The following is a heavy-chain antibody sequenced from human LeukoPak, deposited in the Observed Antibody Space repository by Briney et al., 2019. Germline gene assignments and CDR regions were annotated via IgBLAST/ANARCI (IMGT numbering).Heavy chain of an antibody. D-gene: IGHD6-19*01. Sequence: SVKVSCKASGGTFSSYAISWVRQAPGQGLEWMGGIIPIFGTANYAQKFQGRVTITADESTSTAYMELSSLRSEDTAVYYCASERSSDRWDYYGMDVWGQGTTVTVSS. CDR1: GGTFSSYA. CDR2: IIPIFGTA. J-gene: IGHJ6*02. CDR3: ASERSSDRWDYYGMDV. V-gene: IGHV1-69*01.